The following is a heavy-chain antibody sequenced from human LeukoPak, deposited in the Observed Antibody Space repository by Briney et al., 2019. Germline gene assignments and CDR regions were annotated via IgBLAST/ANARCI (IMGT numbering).Heavy chain of an antibody. CDR1: GFTFSGAW. Sequence: PGGSLRLSCTASGFTFSGAWMTWVRQAPGKGLKWVANIREDGTEKNYVDSVKGRFTISRDNAKNSLSLQMSNLRAEDTAVYYCARETYSSGYPFDYWGQGTLVTVSS. D-gene: IGHD5-18*01. J-gene: IGHJ4*02. CDR3: ARETYSSGYPFDY. CDR2: IREDGTEK. V-gene: IGHV3-7*01.